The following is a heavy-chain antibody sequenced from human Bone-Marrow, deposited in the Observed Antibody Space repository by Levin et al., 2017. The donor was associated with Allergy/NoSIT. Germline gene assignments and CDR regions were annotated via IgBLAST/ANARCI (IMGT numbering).Heavy chain of an antibody. V-gene: IGHV3-15*01. CDR2: IKSKTDGGTT. CDR1: GFTFSNAW. J-gene: IGHJ4*02. D-gene: IGHD3-10*01. Sequence: GESLKISCAASGFTFSNAWMSWVRQAPGKGLEWVGRIKSKTDGGTTDYAAPVKGRFTISRDDSKNTLYLQMNSLKTEDTAVYYCTTGFTMVRGVLDYWGQGTLVTVSS. CDR3: TTGFTMVRGVLDY.